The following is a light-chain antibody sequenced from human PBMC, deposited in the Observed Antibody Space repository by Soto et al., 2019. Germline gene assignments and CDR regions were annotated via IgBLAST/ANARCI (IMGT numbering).Light chain of an antibody. CDR3: QQYNNWPRT. V-gene: IGKV3-15*01. Sequence: EIVMTQSPATLSVSPGERATLSCRASQSVSRNLAWYQQKPGQAPRRLIYGASTRATGIPARFSGSGSGTEFTLTISSLQSEDFAVYYCQQYNNWPRTCGQGTKVEI. CDR2: GAS. CDR1: QSVSRN. J-gene: IGKJ1*01.